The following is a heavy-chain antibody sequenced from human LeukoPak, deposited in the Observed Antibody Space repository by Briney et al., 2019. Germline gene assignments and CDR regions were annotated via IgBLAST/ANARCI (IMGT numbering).Heavy chain of an antibody. CDR1: GFTFSSYW. D-gene: IGHD5-12*01. J-gene: IGHJ4*02. Sequence: GGSLRLSCAASGFTFSSYWMHWVRQAPGKGLVWVSRINSDGSSTSYADSVKGRFTISRDNAKNTLYLQMNSLRAEDTALYYCAKDGSAWLRQDYYFDYWGQGTLVTVSS. V-gene: IGHV3-74*01. CDR3: AKDGSAWLRQDYYFDY. CDR2: INSDGSST.